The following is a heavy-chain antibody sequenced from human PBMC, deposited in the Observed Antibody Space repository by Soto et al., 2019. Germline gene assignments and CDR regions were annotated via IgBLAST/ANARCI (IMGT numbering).Heavy chain of an antibody. CDR1: GYTFTDYG. CDR3: PRGPQSTGWRRKRFDR. CDR2: IVVDNGNT. J-gene: IGHJ5*02. V-gene: IGHV1-18*01. D-gene: IGHD6-19*01. Sequence: ASVKVSCKTSGYTFTDYGISWVRQAPGQGLEWMGWIVVDNGNTQSAQKIQGGVTMTTDTSTSTADRELRSLRSDATAVYYCPRGPQSTGWRRKRFDRWGQGTLVTVSS.